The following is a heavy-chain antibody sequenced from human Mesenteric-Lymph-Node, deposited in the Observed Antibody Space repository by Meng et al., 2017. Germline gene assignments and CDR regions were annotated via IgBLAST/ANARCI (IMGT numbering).Heavy chain of an antibody. D-gene: IGHD4-11*01. Sequence: GGSLRPSCVVSGFTFSNFWMSWVRRPPGKGLEWVANINQDGSEKHYVDSVKGRFTISRDNAKNSLYLQMNSLRAEDTAVYYCARYSESDMYSNYDFDYWGQGTLVTVSS. CDR1: GFTFSNFW. CDR3: ARYSESDMYSNYDFDY. J-gene: IGHJ4*02. V-gene: IGHV3-7*01. CDR2: INQDGSEK.